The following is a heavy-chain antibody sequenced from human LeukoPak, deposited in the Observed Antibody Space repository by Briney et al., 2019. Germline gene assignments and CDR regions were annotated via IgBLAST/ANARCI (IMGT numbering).Heavy chain of an antibody. Sequence: GGSLRLSCAASGFTFSSYAMSWVRQAPGKGLEWVGRSRNRAKSYTTDYAAPAKGRFTISRDDSKSTLYLQMNSLETEDTAVYYCSRDATGDHWGQGTLVSVSS. CDR2: SRNRAKSYTT. J-gene: IGHJ4*02. CDR1: GFTFSSYA. CDR3: SRDATGDH. V-gene: IGHV3-72*01.